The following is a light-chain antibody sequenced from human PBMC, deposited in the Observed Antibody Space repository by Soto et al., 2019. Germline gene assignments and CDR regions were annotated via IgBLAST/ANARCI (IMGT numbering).Light chain of an antibody. CDR3: QQRTNWPLT. V-gene: IGKV3-11*01. CDR2: DAS. J-gene: IGKJ4*02. CDR1: QSVSSY. Sequence: EIVLTQSPAPLSLSPGVRAILSCRASQSVSSYFAWYQQKPGQAPRLLIYDASNRATGIPARFSGSGSGTDFTLAISSVEPEDVAVYYCQQRTNWPLTSGGGTKGEIK.